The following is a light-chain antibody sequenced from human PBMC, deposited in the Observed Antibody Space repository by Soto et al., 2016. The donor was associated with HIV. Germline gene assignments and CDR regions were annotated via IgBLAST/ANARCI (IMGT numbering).Light chain of an antibody. CDR3: QQYNSYSPT. V-gene: IGKV1-5*03. CDR1: QSISSW. J-gene: IGKJ2*01. CDR2: KAS. Sequence: DIQMTQSPSTLSASVGDRVTITCRASQSISSWLAWYQQKPGKAPKLLIYKASSLESGAPSRFSGSGSGTEFTLTISSLQPDDFATYYCQQYNSYSPTFGQGTKLGIK.